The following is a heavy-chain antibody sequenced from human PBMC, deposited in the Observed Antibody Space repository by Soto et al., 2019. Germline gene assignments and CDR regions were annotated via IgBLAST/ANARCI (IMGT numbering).Heavy chain of an antibody. J-gene: IGHJ3*02. CDR3: ARVERGTATTVVDAFDI. CDR2: MSHSGGT. CDR1: GGSVNSGNYY. Sequence: QVQLQQWGAGLLKPSETLSLTCAVYGGSVNSGNYYWSWIRQPPGKGLEWIGEMSHSGGTHFNPYLKSRVTISVDTSKNQFSLKMSSVTAADTALCYCARVERGTATTVVDAFDIWGPGTLVTVSS. V-gene: IGHV4-34*01. D-gene: IGHD1-1*01.